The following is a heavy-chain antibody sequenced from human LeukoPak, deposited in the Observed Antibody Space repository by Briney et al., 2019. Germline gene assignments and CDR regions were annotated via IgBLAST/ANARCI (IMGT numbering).Heavy chain of an antibody. D-gene: IGHD6-13*01. Sequence: ASVKVSCEASGYTFTSYYMHWVRQAPGQGLEWMGIINPSGGSTSYAQKFQGRVTMTRDTSTSTVYMELSSLRSEDTAVYYCARDRGSSWYGYYYYYYMDVWGKGTTVTVSS. CDR2: INPSGGST. V-gene: IGHV1-46*01. CDR3: ARDRGSSWYGYYYYYYMDV. CDR1: GYTFTSYY. J-gene: IGHJ6*03.